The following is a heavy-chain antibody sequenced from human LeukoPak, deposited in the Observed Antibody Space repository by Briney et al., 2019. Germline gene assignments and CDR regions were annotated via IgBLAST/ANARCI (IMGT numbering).Heavy chain of an antibody. CDR1: GFTSISYS. J-gene: IGHJ4*02. Sequence: PGGSLRHSRAPSGFTSISYSMNCVRQAPGKGLEWVSCISSSSSYIYYADSLKGRFTVSRDNAKNSLYLQMNSLRAEDTAVYYCARDKYNSGGDGDFDYWGQGTLVTVSS. CDR3: ARDKYNSGGDGDFDY. CDR2: ISSSSSYI. V-gene: IGHV3-21*01. D-gene: IGHD6-19*01.